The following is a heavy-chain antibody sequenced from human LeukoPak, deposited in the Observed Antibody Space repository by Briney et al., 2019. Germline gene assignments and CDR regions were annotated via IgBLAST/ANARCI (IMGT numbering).Heavy chain of an antibody. V-gene: IGHV1-18*04. J-gene: IGHJ4*02. CDR2: ISAYNGST. Sequence: ASVMVSCKASGYTFTRNSIRWVRPAHGQGLERMGWISAYNGSTNYAQKLQGRVTMTTDTSTSTAYMELRSLRSDDTAVYYCARAPPYGDYLDYWGQGTLVTVSS. CDR1: GYTFTRNS. CDR3: ARAPPYGDYLDY. D-gene: IGHD4-17*01.